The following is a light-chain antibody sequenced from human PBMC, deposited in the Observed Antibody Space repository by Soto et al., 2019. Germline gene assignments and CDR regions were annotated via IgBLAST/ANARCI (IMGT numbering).Light chain of an antibody. J-gene: IGLJ2*01. CDR3: QSYDSRRGV. Sequence: QTVVTQPPSVSGAPGQRVTISCTGSSSNIGAGYDVHWYQQLPGTAPKLLIFGNTNRPSGVPDRFSGSKSGTSASLAITGLQAEDEADYYCQSYDSRRGVFGGGTKVTVL. CDR1: SSNIGAGYD. CDR2: GNT. V-gene: IGLV1-40*01.